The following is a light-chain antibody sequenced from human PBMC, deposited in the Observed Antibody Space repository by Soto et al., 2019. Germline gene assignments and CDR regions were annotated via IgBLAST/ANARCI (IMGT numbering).Light chain of an antibody. J-gene: IGKJ2*01. CDR2: TSS. V-gene: IGKV1-39*01. CDR1: QSINRY. CDR3: QQIYITPYT. Sequence: DIQMTQSPSSLSVSVGDRVTITCRASQSINRYLNWYQQKPGKAPELLIYTSSNLQSGVPSRFSGSGFGTDFTLTISSLQPEDFATYYCQQIYITPYTFGQGTKLETK.